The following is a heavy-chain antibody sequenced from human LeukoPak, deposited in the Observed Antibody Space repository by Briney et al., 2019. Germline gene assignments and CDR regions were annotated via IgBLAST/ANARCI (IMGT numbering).Heavy chain of an antibody. Sequence: ASVTVSCKASGYTFTGYYMHWVRQAPGQGLEWMGWINPNSGGTNYAQKFQGRVTMTRDTSISTAYMELSRLRSDDTAVYYCARGAGITIFGAGGYYYMDVWGKGTTVTVSS. CDR2: INPNSGGT. J-gene: IGHJ6*03. V-gene: IGHV1-2*02. CDR3: ARGAGITIFGAGGYYYMDV. D-gene: IGHD3-3*01. CDR1: GYTFTGYY.